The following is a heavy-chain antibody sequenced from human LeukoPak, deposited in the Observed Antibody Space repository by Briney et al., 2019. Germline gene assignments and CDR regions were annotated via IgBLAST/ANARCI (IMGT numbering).Heavy chain of an antibody. Sequence: PGGSLRLSCAASGFTFSSYWMHWVRQAPGMGLVWVSRISGDGSITWYADSVKGRFTISRDNSKNTLYLQTNSLRAEDTAVYYCARDLRRFAAYYFDYWGQGTLVTVSS. V-gene: IGHV3-74*01. CDR2: ISGDGSIT. CDR1: GFTFSSYW. J-gene: IGHJ4*02. CDR3: ARDLRRFAAYYFDY. D-gene: IGHD5/OR15-5a*01.